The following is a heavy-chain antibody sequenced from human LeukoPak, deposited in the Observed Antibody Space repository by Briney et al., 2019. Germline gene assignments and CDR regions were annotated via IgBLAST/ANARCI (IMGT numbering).Heavy chain of an antibody. J-gene: IGHJ4*02. D-gene: IGHD3-9*01. V-gene: IGHV3-64*01. CDR2: ISSNGGST. Sequence: GGSLRLSCAASGFTFSSYAMHWVRQAPGKGLEYVSAISSNGGSTYYANYVKGRFTISRDNSKNTLYLQMGSLRAEDMAVYYCARDSGRRLTGTHWDYWGQGTLVTVSS. CDR1: GFTFSSYA. CDR3: ARDSGRRLTGTHWDY.